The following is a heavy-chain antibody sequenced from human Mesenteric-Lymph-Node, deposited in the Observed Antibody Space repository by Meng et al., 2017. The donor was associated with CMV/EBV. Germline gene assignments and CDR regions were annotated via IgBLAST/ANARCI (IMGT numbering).Heavy chain of an antibody. CDR3: ARGAPNKIDY. J-gene: IGHJ4*02. Sequence: GESLKISCAASGFIFSSYEMNWVRQAPGKGLEWVSSISSSSSYIYYADSVKGRFTISRDNAKNSLYLQMNSLRAEDTAVYYCARGAPNKIDYWGQGTLVTVSS. CDR2: ISSSSSYI. D-gene: IGHD1/OR15-1a*01. V-gene: IGHV3-21*01. CDR1: GFIFSSYE.